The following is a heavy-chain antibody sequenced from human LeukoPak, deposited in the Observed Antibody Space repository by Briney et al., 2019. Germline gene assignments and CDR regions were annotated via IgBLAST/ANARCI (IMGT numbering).Heavy chain of an antibody. CDR1: AFTFSTYG. Sequence: PGKSLRLSCAASAFTFSTYGMHWVSQAPGKGLEWVALISSDGSHKYYADSVKGRFTISRDNSKNTLYLQMNSLRAEDTAVYYCARLDLHTYAVDTSLLTGGSSAFDYWGQGTLVTVSS. V-gene: IGHV3-30*03. D-gene: IGHD5-18*01. CDR3: ARLDLHTYAVDTSLLTGGSSAFDY. CDR2: ISSDGSHK. J-gene: IGHJ4*02.